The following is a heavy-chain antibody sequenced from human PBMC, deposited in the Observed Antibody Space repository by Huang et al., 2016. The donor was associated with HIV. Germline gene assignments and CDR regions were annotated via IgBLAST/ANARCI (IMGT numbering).Heavy chain of an antibody. CDR1: GYTFISYG. CDR2: IRPSYGYT. J-gene: IGHJ6*02. D-gene: IGHD3-10*01. CDR3: ARDLGTMVVPDGMDV. Sequence: QVQLVQSGAEVKKPGASVKVSCRASGYTFISYGITWVRQAPGQGVEWMGWIRPSYGYTNDAQQFQGRVTMTTDTSTNTVYMEVRSLRSDDTAVYYCARDLGTMVVPDGMDVWGQGTTVTVSS. V-gene: IGHV1-18*04.